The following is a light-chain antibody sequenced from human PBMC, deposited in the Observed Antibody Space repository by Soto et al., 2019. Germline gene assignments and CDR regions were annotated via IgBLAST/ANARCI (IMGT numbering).Light chain of an antibody. CDR3: MQALQTPFT. V-gene: IGKV2-28*01. CDR1: QSLPHSNGYNY. Sequence: DIVMTQSPLSLPVTPGEPASISCRSSQSLPHSNGYNYLDWYLQKPGQSPQLLIYLGSNRASGVPDRFSGSASGTDFTLKISRVEAEDVGVYYCMQALQTPFTFGPGTKVDIK. J-gene: IGKJ3*01. CDR2: LGS.